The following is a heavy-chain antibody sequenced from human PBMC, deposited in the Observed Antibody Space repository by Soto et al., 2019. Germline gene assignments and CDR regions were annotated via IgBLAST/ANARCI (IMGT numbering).Heavy chain of an antibody. V-gene: IGHV5-51*01. CDR3: ARHSLATQPGDY. CDR1: GYSFSTYW. CDR2: IYPGDSDT. J-gene: IGHJ4*02. Sequence: PGESLKISCKASGYSFSTYWIAWVRQRPGKGLDWMGIIYPGDSDTRYSPSFQGQVTISVDSSIDTAYLEWTTLRASDRAMYYCARHSLATQPGDYWGQGTRVTVSS. D-gene: IGHD5-12*01.